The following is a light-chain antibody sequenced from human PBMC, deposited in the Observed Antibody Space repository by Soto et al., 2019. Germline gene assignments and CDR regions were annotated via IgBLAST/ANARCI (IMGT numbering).Light chain of an antibody. CDR3: EYYGTSIT. V-gene: IGKV3-20*01. CDR2: GTS. Sequence: EIVLTQSPGTLSLSPGERVTLSCSASQSISNNHLAWYQQKPGQAPRLLIHGTSNRATGIPDRFSGSGSGTDFTLTFSRLEPEDFAVYYCEYYGTSITFGGGTKVEI. CDR1: QSISNNH. J-gene: IGKJ4*01.